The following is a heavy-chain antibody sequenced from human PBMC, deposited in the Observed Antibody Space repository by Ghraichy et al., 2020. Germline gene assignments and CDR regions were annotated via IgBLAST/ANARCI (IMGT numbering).Heavy chain of an antibody. CDR1: GGSISNHY. CDR2: IYASGGT. J-gene: IGHJ6*02. Sequence: SETPSLTCTVSGGSISNHYWSWIRKPAGKGLEWIGRIYASGGTNYNPSLESRVDMSVDTSKNQFSLKLSSVTAADTAVYYCARLRHGDNYYYGMDVWGLGTTVTVSS. D-gene: IGHD4-17*01. V-gene: IGHV4-4*07. CDR3: ARLRHGDNYYYGMDV.